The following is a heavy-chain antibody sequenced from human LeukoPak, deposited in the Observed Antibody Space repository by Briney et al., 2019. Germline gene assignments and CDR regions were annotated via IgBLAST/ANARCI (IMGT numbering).Heavy chain of an antibody. CDR1: GGSISSGGYY. V-gene: IGHV4-31*03. CDR3: ARDTRRWFDP. Sequence: PSQTLSLTCTVSGGSISSGGYYWSWIRQHPGKGLEWIGYIYYSGSTYYNPSLKSRVTISVDTSKNQFSLKLSSLTAADTAVYYRARDTRRWFDPWGQGTLVTVSS. CDR2: IYYSGST. J-gene: IGHJ5*02.